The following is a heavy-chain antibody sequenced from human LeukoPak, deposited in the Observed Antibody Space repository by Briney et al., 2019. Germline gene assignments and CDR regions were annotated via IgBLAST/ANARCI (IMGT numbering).Heavy chain of an antibody. CDR3: AKDPLATVTIFDY. Sequence: GRSLRLSCPASAFTFSSYAMSSVRHPPGKGLELVSAISGSGGSTYYADSVKGRFTISRDNSKNTLYLQMNSLRAEDTAVYYCAKDPLATVTIFDYWGQGTLVTVSS. V-gene: IGHV3-23*01. CDR2: ISGSGGST. D-gene: IGHD4-17*01. CDR1: AFTFSSYA. J-gene: IGHJ4*02.